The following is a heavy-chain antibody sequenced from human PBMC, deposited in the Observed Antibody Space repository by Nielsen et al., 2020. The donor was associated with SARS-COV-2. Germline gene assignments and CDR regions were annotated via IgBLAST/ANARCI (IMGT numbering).Heavy chain of an antibody. J-gene: IGHJ6*02. CDR1: GFTFSSYD. D-gene: IGHD3-9*01. V-gene: IGHV3-13*01. CDR3: VRGDILTSVSYYYYGMDV. CDR2: IGTAGDT. Sequence: GESLKISCAASGFTFSSYDMHWVRQATGKGLEWVSAIGTAGDTYYPGSVKGRFTISRENAKNSLYLQMNSLRAGDTAVYYCVRGDILTSVSYYYYGMDVWGQGTTVTVSS.